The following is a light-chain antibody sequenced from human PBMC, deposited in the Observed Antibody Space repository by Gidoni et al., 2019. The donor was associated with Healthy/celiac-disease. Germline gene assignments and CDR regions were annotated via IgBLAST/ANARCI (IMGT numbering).Light chain of an antibody. CDR1: QGISSY. V-gene: IGKV1-9*01. CDR3: QQHNSYPPT. J-gene: IGKJ2*01. CDR2: AAS. Sequence: DIQLTQSPSFLSASVGDRVTITCRASQGISSYLAWYQQKPGKAPKLLIYAASALQSGVPSRFSGSGSGTEFTLTISSLQPEDFATYYCQQHNSYPPTFGQGTKLKIK.